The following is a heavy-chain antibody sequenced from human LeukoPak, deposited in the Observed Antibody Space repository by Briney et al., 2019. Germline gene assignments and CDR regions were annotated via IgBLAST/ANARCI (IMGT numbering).Heavy chain of an antibody. V-gene: IGHV3-23*01. CDR1: GFTFISYA. CDR2: ISASGGGT. J-gene: IGHJ4*02. D-gene: IGHD1-26*01. Sequence: GGSLRLSCAASGFTFISYAMSWVRQAPGKGLEWVSAISASGGGTYYADSVKGRFTISRDNSKNTLYLQMDSLRAEDTAVYYCAKTLSPDWELSPFHYWGQGTLVTVSS. CDR3: AKTLSPDWELSPFHY.